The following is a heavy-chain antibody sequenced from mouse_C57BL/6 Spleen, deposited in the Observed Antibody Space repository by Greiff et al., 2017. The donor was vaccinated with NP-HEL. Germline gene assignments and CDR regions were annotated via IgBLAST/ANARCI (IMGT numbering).Heavy chain of an antibody. Sequence: VQLQQSGAELVRPGTSVKVSCKASGYAFTNYLIEWVKQRPGQGLEWIGVINPGSGGTNYNEKFKGKATLTADKSSSTAYMQLSSLTSEDSAVYFCARLYYDYEDWGHGTTLTVSS. J-gene: IGHJ2*01. CDR1: GYAFTNYL. V-gene: IGHV1-54*01. CDR3: ARLYYDYED. CDR2: INPGSGGT. D-gene: IGHD2-4*01.